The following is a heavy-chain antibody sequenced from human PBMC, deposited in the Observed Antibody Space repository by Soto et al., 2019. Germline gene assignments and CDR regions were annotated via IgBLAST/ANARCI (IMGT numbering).Heavy chain of an antibody. CDR2: ISYTGRT. Sequence: PSETLSLTCTVSGASISSDANFWSWIRQLPGRGLEWIGYISYTGRTYYTPSLSSRLTISLDTSKNLFSLRLSAVTAADTAVYFCARGSFSSSSSWFDPWGQGILVTVSS. CDR3: ARGSFSSSSSWFDP. D-gene: IGHD6-6*01. V-gene: IGHV4-31*03. J-gene: IGHJ5*02. CDR1: GASISSDANF.